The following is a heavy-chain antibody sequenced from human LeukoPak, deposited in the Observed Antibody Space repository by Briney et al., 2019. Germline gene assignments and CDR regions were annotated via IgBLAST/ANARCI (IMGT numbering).Heavy chain of an antibody. CDR3: ARPWYSSSWYWFDP. J-gene: IGHJ5*02. D-gene: IGHD6-13*01. Sequence: PGGSLRLSCAASGFTFDDYGMSWVRQAPGKGLEWVSGINWNGGSTGYADSVKGRFTISRDNAKNSLYLQMNSLRAEDTALYYCARPWYSSSWYWFDPWGQGTLVTVSS. CDR2: INWNGGST. V-gene: IGHV3-20*04. CDR1: GFTFDDYG.